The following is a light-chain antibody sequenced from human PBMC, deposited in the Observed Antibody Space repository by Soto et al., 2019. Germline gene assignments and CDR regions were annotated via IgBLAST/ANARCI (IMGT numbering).Light chain of an antibody. Sequence: DIQLTQSPSSLYASVGDRVTITCRASQTINNYLNWYQQKPGKAPKLLIHTASELHNGAPSRFSGSGSATSFTLTINSLQPEDVATYYCQQTYSSRPVTFGGGTKVEI. CDR1: QTINNY. J-gene: IGKJ4*01. V-gene: IGKV1-39*01. CDR2: TAS. CDR3: QQTYSSRPVT.